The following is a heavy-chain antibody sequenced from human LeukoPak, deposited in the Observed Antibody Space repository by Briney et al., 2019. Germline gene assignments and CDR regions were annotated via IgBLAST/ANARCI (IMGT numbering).Heavy chain of an antibody. D-gene: IGHD2-21*02. CDR2: IKQDGSEK. CDR1: GFTFSNHW. CDR3: ARANVRYCGGYCYTAHFDY. V-gene: IGHV3-7*05. Sequence: GGSLRLSCAASGFTFSNHWMSWVRQTPGTGLEWVASIKQDGSEKYYVDSVKGRFTISRDNAKTSVYLQINSLRAEDTAVYYCARANVRYCGGYCYTAHFDYWGQGTLITVSS. J-gene: IGHJ4*02.